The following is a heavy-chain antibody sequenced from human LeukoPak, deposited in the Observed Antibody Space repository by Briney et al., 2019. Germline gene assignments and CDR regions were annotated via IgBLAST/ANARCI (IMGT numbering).Heavy chain of an antibody. CDR1: GYTFTSYC. Sequence: ASVKVSCKASGYTFTSYCISWVRQAPGQGLEWMGWISAYNGNTNYAQKLQGRVTMTTDTSTSTAYMELRSLRSDDTAVYYCARAGEQWLVRPLGLFDYLGQGTLVTVSS. D-gene: IGHD6-19*01. V-gene: IGHV1-18*01. J-gene: IGHJ4*02. CDR2: ISAYNGNT. CDR3: ARAGEQWLVRPLGLFDY.